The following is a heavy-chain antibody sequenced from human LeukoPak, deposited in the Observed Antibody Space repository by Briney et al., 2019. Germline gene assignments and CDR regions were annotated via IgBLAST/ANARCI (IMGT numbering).Heavy chain of an antibody. J-gene: IGHJ5*02. Sequence: SETLSLTCTVSGGSISSSSYYWGWICQPPGKGLEWIGSIYYSGSTYYNPSLKSRVTISVDTSKNQFSLKLSSVTAADTAVYYCARQDYDFWSGYHQNWFDPWGQGTLVTVSS. CDR1: GGSISSSSYY. CDR3: ARQDYDFWSGYHQNWFDP. D-gene: IGHD3-3*01. V-gene: IGHV4-39*01. CDR2: IYYSGST.